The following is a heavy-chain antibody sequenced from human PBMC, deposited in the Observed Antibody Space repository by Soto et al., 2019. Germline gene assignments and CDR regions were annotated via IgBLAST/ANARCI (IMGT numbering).Heavy chain of an antibody. Sequence: ASVKVSCKASGYTFTSYGISWVRQAPGQGLEWMGWISTYNGNTKYAQKLQGRVTMTTDTSTSTAYMELRSLRSEDTAVYYCARRVAAADRVAFDIWGQGTMVTVSS. D-gene: IGHD6-13*01. V-gene: IGHV1-18*01. CDR2: ISTYNGNT. CDR1: GYTFTSYG. J-gene: IGHJ3*02. CDR3: ARRVAAADRVAFDI.